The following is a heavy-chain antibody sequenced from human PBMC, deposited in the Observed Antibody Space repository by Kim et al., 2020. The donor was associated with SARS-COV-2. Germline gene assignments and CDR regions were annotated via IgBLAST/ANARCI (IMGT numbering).Heavy chain of an antibody. Sequence: GGSLRLSCAASGFTFSSYEMNWVRQAPGKGLEWVSYISSSGSTIYYADSVKGRFTISRDNAKNSLYLQMNSLRAEDTAVYYCAREYVAQDIVVVPAAYYYYYMDVWGKGTTVTVSS. D-gene: IGHD2-2*01. CDR3: AREYVAQDIVVVPAAYYYYYMDV. V-gene: IGHV3-48*03. CDR2: ISSSGSTI. CDR1: GFTFSSYE. J-gene: IGHJ6*03.